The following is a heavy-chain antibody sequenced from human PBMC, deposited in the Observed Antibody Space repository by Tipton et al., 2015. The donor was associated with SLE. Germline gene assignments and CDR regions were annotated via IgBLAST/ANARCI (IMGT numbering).Heavy chain of an antibody. CDR3: ARERGPALTTATFDGFDF. V-gene: IGHV4-4*07. CDR2: LYARGTS. D-gene: IGHD1-14*01. CDR1: DDSISTYY. Sequence: TLSLTCSVSDDSISTYYWSWIRQPAGKGLEWLGRLYARGTSTYNPSQKGRVTMAAKTSKRHFYLPLNSVTASDTAVYYCARERGPALTTATFDGFDFWGQGTMVTVSS. J-gene: IGHJ3*01.